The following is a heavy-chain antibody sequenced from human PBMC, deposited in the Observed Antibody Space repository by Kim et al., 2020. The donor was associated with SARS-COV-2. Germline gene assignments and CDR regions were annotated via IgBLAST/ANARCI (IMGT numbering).Heavy chain of an antibody. V-gene: IGHV3-23*01. D-gene: IGHD2-15*01. J-gene: IGHJ4*02. Sequence: NSVKGRFSDSRDNAKNTRYLQMNSLRAEDTAVYYCARETGSCSRAACYCDYWGQGTLVTVSS. CDR3: ARETGSCSRAACYCDY.